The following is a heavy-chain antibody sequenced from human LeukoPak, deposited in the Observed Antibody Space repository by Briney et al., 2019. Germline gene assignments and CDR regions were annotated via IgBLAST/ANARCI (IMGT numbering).Heavy chain of an antibody. D-gene: IGHD1-26*01. CDR3: ARDPEGGACDY. CDR1: GFTFSPYY. V-gene: IGHV3-74*01. J-gene: IGHJ4*02. Sequence: GGSLRLSCAVSGFTFSPYYMHWVRHVPGKGLVWVSHISPEGSGTSYADSVKGRFTISRDNAKSTVYLQMNSLRVEDTAVYYCARDPEGGACDYWGQGTLVTVSS. CDR2: ISPEGSGT.